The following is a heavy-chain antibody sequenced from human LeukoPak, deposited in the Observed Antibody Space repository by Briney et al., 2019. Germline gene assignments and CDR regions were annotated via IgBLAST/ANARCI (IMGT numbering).Heavy chain of an antibody. CDR1: GGSISSYY. D-gene: IGHD6-6*01. CDR2: IYTSGST. J-gene: IGHJ6*03. V-gene: IGHV4-4*09. Sequence: SETLSLTCTVSGGSISSYYWSWIRQPPGKGLEWIGYIYTSGSTNYNPSLKSRVTISVDTSKNQFSLKLSSVTAADTAVYYCARFRPPAAYSYYYMDVWGKGTTVTVSS. CDR3: ARFRPPAAYSYYYMDV.